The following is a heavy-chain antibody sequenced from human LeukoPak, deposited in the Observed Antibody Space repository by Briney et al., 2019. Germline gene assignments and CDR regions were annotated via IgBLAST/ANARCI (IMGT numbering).Heavy chain of an antibody. V-gene: IGHV4-39*01. CDR3: ARHSSPYYYDSSGYYYFDY. Sequence: SETLSRTCTVSGGSISSSSYYWGWIRQPPGKGLEWIGSIYYSGSTYYNPSLKSRVTISVDTSKNQFSLKLSSVTAADTAVYYCARHSSPYYYDSSGYYYFDYWGQGTLVTVSS. J-gene: IGHJ4*02. CDR1: GGSISSSSYY. D-gene: IGHD3-22*01. CDR2: IYYSGST.